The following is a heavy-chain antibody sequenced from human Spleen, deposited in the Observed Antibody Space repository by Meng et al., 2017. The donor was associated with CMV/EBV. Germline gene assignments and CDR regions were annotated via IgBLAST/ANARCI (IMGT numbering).Heavy chain of an antibody. CDR3: AKAHYDFWSAYSQAGFDY. CDR1: GFTFRNYA. V-gene: IGHV3-23*01. Sequence: GGSLRLSCEASGFTFRNYAMSWVRQAPGKGLEWVSHSSSSGSKAYSADTVKGRFTISRDNSKNMPYLQMDSLRAEDTAVYYCAKAHYDFWSAYSQAGFDYWGQGRLVTVSS. D-gene: IGHD3-3*01. J-gene: IGHJ4*02. CDR2: SSSSGSKA.